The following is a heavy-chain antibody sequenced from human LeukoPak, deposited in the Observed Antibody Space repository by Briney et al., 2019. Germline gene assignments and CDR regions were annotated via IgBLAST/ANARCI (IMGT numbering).Heavy chain of an antibody. CDR3: AKNAAAADPNYYYYGMDV. J-gene: IGHJ6*04. D-gene: IGHD6-13*01. Sequence: GRSLRLSCAASGFTFSSYGMRWVRQAPGKGLEWVAVISYDGSNKYYADSVKGRFTISRDNSKNTLYLQMNSLRAEDTAVYYCAKNAAAADPNYYYYGMDVWGKGTTVTVSS. CDR1: GFTFSSYG. V-gene: IGHV3-30*18. CDR2: ISYDGSNK.